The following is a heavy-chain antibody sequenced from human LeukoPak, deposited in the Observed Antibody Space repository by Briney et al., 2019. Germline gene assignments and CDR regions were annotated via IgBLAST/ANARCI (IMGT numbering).Heavy chain of an antibody. CDR3: STGSGHAFDI. J-gene: IGHJ3*02. CDR1: GFTFSSYW. Sequence: PGGSLRLSCAASGFTFSSYWMHWVLQVPGKGLVWVSRINSDGSSTSYADSVKGRFTISRDNAKNTLYVQMNSPRAEDTAVYYCSTGSGHAFDIWGRGTMVTVSS. CDR2: INSDGSST. V-gene: IGHV3-74*01. D-gene: IGHD3-10*01.